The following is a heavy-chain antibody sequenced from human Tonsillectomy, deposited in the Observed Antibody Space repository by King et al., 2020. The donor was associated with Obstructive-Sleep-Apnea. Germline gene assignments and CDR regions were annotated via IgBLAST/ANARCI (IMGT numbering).Heavy chain of an antibody. CDR2: IYHGGST. V-gene: IGHV4-38-2*02. CDR1: GYSISNGYY. J-gene: IGHJ4*02. D-gene: IGHD3-10*01. Sequence: VQLQESGPGLVKPSETLSLTCSVFGYSISNGYYWGWIRQPPGRGREWIGSIYHGGSTYYSPSLRIRVTISLDTSKNQFSLKLSSVTAADTAVYYCAREGYYYGSGNYQGYWGQGTLVTVSS. CDR3: AREGYYYGSGNYQGY.